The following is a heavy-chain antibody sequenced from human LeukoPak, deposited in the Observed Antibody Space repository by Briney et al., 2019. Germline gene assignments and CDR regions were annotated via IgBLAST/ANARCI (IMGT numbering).Heavy chain of an antibody. V-gene: IGHV4-59*12. CDR2: IYYSGST. D-gene: IGHD3-3*01. Sequence: SETLSLTCTVSGGSISSSYWSWIRQPPGKRLEWIGYIYYSGSTNYNPSLKSRVTISIDTSKTQFSLKLSSVSAADTAVYYCARDRSQYDFWSGSYGMDVWGQGTTVTVSS. CDR1: GGSISSSY. J-gene: IGHJ6*02. CDR3: ARDRSQYDFWSGSYGMDV.